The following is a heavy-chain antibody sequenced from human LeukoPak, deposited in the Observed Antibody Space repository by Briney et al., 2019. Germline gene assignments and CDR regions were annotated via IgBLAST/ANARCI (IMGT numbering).Heavy chain of an antibody. CDR1: GFSLSTSGVG. CDR3: AHIPKASVIWYFDY. CDR2: IYWNDDK. V-gene: IGHV2-5*01. D-gene: IGHD6-6*01. Sequence: SGPTLVNPPQTLTLTCTFSGFSLSTSGVGVGWIRQPPGKALEWLALIYWNDDKRYSPSLKSRLTITKDTSKNQVVLTMTNMDPVDTATYYRAHIPKASVIWYFDYWGQGTLVTVSS. J-gene: IGHJ4*02.